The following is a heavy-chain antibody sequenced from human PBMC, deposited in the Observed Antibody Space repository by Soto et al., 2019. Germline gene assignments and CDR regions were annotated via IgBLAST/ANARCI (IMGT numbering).Heavy chain of an antibody. V-gene: IGHV4-4*07. CDR1: GGSIDSYY. J-gene: IGHJ4*02. Sequence: SETLSLTCTVSGGSIDSYYWSWIRQSAGKGLEWIGRIYSSGSTNYNPSLNSRVTMSVDTSKNQFSLRLSSVTAADTAVYYCAGDRGDYGSADYWGQGNLVTVSS. CDR2: IYSSGST. CDR3: AGDRGDYGSADY. D-gene: IGHD3-10*01.